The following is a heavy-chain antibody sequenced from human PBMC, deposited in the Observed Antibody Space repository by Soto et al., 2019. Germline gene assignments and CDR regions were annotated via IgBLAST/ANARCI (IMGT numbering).Heavy chain of an antibody. CDR3: AKVTFSGDYYYSYGMDV. Sequence: VGSLRLSCPASGFTFSAYGMHWVRQAPGKGLEWVAVTSYDGSTNFYADSLRGRFTISRDNSQNTLYLQMNSLRAEDTAVYYCAKVTFSGDYYYSYGMDVWGQGTTVTVSS. J-gene: IGHJ6*02. CDR2: TSYDGSTN. CDR1: GFTFSAYG. V-gene: IGHV3-30*18. D-gene: IGHD1-26*01.